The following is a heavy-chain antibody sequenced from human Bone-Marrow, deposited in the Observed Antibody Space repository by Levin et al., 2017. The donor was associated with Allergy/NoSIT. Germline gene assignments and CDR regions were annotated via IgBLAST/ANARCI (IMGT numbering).Heavy chain of an antibody. D-gene: IGHD2-15*01. J-gene: IGHJ1*01. CDR1: GFTFSSYA. V-gene: IGHV3-30-3*01. CDR2: ISYDGSNK. CDR3: ARDVGYCSGGSCYAHFQH. Sequence: GESLKISCAASGFTFSSYAMHWVRQAPGKGLEWVAVISYDGSNKYYADSVKGRFTISRDNSKNTLYLQMNSLRAEDTAVYYCARDVGYCSGGSCYAHFQHWGHGTLVTVSS.